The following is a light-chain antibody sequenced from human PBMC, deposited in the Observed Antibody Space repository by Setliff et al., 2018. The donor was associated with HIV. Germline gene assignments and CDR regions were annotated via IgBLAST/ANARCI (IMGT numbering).Light chain of an antibody. CDR2: DVT. Sequence: QSALTQPASVSGSPGQSITISCTGSSSDIGTYNYVSWYQQHPGKAPTLMIYDVTKRPSGVSNRFSGSKSGNTASLTIFGIQAEDEAHYYCSSFTSPTTLGVFGAGTK. CDR3: SSFTSPTTLGV. CDR1: SSDIGTYNY. J-gene: IGLJ3*02. V-gene: IGLV2-14*01.